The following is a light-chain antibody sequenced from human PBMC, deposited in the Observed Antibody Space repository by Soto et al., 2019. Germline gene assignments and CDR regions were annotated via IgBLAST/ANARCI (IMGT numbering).Light chain of an antibody. J-gene: IGLJ1*01. CDR1: SSNIASNT. CDR3: ASWDDSLNGHV. V-gene: IGLV1-44*01. Sequence: QSVLTQPPSASGTPGQRATISCSGSSSNIASNTVNWYQHLPGTAPKLLIYSNNERPSGVPDRFSASKSGTSASLAISGLQSEDEADYYCASWDDSLNGHVFGTGTKVTVL. CDR2: SNN.